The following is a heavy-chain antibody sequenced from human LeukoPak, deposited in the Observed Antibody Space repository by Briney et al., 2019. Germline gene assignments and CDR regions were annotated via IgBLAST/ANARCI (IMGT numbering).Heavy chain of an antibody. Sequence: GASVKVSCKASGGTFSSYAISWVRQAPGQGLEWMGGIIPIFGTANYAQKFQGRVSITADESTSTAYMELSSLRSEDTAVYYCASTASVQPSFFDYWGQGTLVTVSS. CDR2: IIPIFGTA. CDR3: ASTASVQPSFFDY. J-gene: IGHJ4*02. D-gene: IGHD3-16*02. V-gene: IGHV1-69*01. CDR1: GGTFSSYA.